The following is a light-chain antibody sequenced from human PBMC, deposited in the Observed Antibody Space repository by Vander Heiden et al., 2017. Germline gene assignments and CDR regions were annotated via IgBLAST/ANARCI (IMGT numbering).Light chain of an antibody. CDR1: QSVSSNY. CDR2: GAS. Sequence: EIVLTQSPGTLSLSPGERATFSCRASQSVSSNYVAWYQQKPGQAPRLLIYGASTRATGIPDRFSGSGSGTDFTLTISRLEPEDFAVYFCQQYGSSVNTFGQGTKLEIK. V-gene: IGKV3-20*01. CDR3: QQYGSSVNT. J-gene: IGKJ2*01.